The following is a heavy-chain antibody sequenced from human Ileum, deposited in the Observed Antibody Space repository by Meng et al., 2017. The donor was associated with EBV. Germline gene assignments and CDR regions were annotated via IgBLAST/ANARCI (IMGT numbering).Heavy chain of an antibody. CDR2: IYHTGST. J-gene: IGHJ5*02. Sequence: LHLREPDPVMVKPPGPSSLTCSVSRGSITSYSYYWGWLRQPPGKGLEWIATIYHTGSTYYNPSLTSRVTISVDTSKNEFSLKVTSVTAADTALYYCARRDTAWFGPWGRGTLVTVSS. CDR3: ARRDTAWFGP. V-gene: IGHV4-39*01. D-gene: IGHD2-21*02. CDR1: RGSITSYSYY.